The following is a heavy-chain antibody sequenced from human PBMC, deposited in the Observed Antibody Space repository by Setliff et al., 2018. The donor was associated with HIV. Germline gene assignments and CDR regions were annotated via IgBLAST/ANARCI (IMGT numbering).Heavy chain of an antibody. J-gene: IGHJ4*02. CDR3: ASRAGWDY. Sequence: SETLSLTCTVSGTSITDSFDHWSWIRQPAGRGLEWVGHIYPSGGTEYNPSLKSRVTISLDTSKSQFSLNLSSVTAAATAVYYCASRAGWDYWGQGTLVTVSS. CDR2: IYPSGGT. D-gene: IGHD2-15*01. V-gene: IGHV4-61*09. CDR1: GTSITDSFDH.